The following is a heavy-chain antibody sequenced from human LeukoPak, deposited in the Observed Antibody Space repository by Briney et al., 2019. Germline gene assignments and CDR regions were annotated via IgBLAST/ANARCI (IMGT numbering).Heavy chain of an antibody. J-gene: IGHJ5*02. Sequence: KPSETLSLTCAVSGYSISSGYYWGWIRQPPGKGLEWIGSIDHSGSTYYNPSLKSRDTISVDTSKNQFSLKLSSVTASDTAVYYCASLDIVVVPAAIGWFDPWGQGTLVTVSS. D-gene: IGHD2-2*01. CDR3: ASLDIVVVPAAIGWFDP. CDR2: IDHSGST. V-gene: IGHV4-38-2*01. CDR1: GYSISSGYY.